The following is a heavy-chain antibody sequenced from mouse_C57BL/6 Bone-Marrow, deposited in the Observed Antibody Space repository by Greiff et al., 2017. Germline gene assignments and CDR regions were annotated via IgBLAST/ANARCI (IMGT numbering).Heavy chain of an antibody. CDR2: IDPEDGDT. CDR1: GFNFTDYY. V-gene: IGHV14-1*01. J-gene: IGHJ1*03. Sequence: EVQLQQSGAELVRPGASVKLSCTASGFNFTDYYMHWVKQRPEQGLEWIGRIDPEDGDTEYAPKFQGKATMTADTSSNTAYLQLSILTSGDTAVYYCASNYGSSDWYFDVWGRGTAVTVSA. CDR3: ASNYGSSDWYFDV. D-gene: IGHD1-1*01.